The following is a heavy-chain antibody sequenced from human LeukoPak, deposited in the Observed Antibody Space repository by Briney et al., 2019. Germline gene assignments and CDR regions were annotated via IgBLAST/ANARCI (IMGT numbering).Heavy chain of an antibody. CDR1: GGSISSYY. V-gene: IGHV4-59*01. D-gene: IGHD4/OR15-4a*01. CDR2: IYCSGST. CDR3: ARDRTIDYFDY. J-gene: IGHJ4*02. Sequence: SETLSLTCTVSGGSISSYYWSWIRQPPGKGLEWIGYIYCSGSTNYNPSLKSRVTISVDTSKNQFSLKLSSVTAADTAVYYCARDRTIDYFDYWGQGTLVTVSS.